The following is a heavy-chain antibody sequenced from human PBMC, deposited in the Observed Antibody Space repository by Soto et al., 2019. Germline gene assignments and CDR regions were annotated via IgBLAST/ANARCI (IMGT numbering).Heavy chain of an antibody. D-gene: IGHD2-8*02. CDR2: IYKSGIA. J-gene: IGHJ5*02. V-gene: IGHV4-59*01. CDR3: ARQVGQLSVVSTRFDP. Sequence: QVQLHESGPGLVKPSETLSLTCTVSGGSTRSYYWSWIRQPPGKGLEWIGHIYKSGIAKYNPSLKSRVTISLDTSKDQVSLTLTSVTAADTAVYFCARQVGQLSVVSTRFDPWGQGTLVTVSS. CDR1: GGSTRSYY.